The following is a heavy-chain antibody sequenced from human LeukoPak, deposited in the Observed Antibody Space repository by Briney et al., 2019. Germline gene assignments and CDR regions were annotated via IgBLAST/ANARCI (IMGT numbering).Heavy chain of an antibody. V-gene: IGHV1-18*01. Sequence: GASVKVSCKASGYTFTSYGISWVRQAPGQGLEWMGWISAYNGNTNYAQKLQGRVTMTTGTSTSTAYMELRSLRSDDTAVYYCARDLGGSYPYYFDYWGQGTLVTVSS. CDR3: ARDLGGSYPYYFDY. CDR2: ISAYNGNT. CDR1: GYTFTSYG. J-gene: IGHJ4*02. D-gene: IGHD1-26*01.